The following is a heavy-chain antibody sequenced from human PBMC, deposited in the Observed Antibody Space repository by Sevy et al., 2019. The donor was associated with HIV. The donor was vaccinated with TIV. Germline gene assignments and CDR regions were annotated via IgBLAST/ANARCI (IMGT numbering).Heavy chain of an antibody. D-gene: IGHD1-1*01. V-gene: IGHV3-33*08. CDR1: GFTFNMYG. J-gene: IGHJ3*02. CDR2: IWYDGSIK. Sequence: GGYLRLSCAASGFTFNMYGMHWVRQAPGKGLEWVGQIWYDGSIKNYADSVKGRFTISRDNSKSTLYLQMNSLRGEDTAVYFCASEHNWDDAFDIWGQGTMVTVSS. CDR3: ASEHNWDDAFDI.